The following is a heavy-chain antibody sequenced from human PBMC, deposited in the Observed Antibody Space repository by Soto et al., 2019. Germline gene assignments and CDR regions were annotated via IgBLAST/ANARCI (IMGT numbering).Heavy chain of an antibody. CDR1: GYTFSGHY. CDR2: INPKSGGT. CDR3: ARGLYSSPAYVFDS. V-gene: IGHV1-2*02. Sequence: QVQLVQSGAEVGKPGASVKVSCNVTGYTFSGHYLHWVRQAPGQGLEWMGWINPKSGGTNYAQKFQDRVTMTADTSVSAASMELTSLRYDDTAVFYCARGLYSSPAYVFDSWGQGTLVTVSS. D-gene: IGHD6-13*01. J-gene: IGHJ4*02.